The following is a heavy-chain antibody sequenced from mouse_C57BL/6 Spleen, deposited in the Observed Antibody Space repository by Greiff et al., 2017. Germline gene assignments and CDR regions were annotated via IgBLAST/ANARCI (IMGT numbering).Heavy chain of an antibody. CDR3: ARSDGYYNFAY. CDR1: GYTFTSYW. CDR2: IDPSDSET. J-gene: IGHJ3*01. D-gene: IGHD2-3*01. Sequence: VQLQQSGAELVRPGSSVKLSCKASGYTFTSYWMHWVKQRPIQGLEWIGNIDPSDSETHYNQKFKDKATLTVDKSSSTAYMQLSSLTSEDSAVYYCARSDGYYNFAYWGQGTLVTVSA. V-gene: IGHV1-52*01.